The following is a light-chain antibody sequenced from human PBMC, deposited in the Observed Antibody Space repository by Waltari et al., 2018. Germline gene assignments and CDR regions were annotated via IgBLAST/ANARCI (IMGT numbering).Light chain of an antibody. CDR2: EDD. V-gene: IGLV3-1*01. CDR3: QAWYPTSHVT. J-gene: IGLJ2*01. Sequence: QQQPGQSLVLLIYEDDERPVGVPARICGSNSEDVPTLTISGSQVTAEADYYCQAWYPTSHVTFGGGTKLTVL.